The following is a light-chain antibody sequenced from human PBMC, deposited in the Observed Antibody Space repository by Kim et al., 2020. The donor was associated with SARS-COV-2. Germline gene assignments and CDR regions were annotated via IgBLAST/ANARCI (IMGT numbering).Light chain of an antibody. CDR2: EDN. J-gene: IGLJ3*02. V-gene: IGLV6-57*02. CDR3: QSYDSSNQV. Sequence: GKAVTIAGTGSSGGIARNYVQWYQQRPGSAPTTVIYEDNQRPSGVPDRFSGSSDSSSNSASLTISGLKTEDEADYYCQSYDSSNQVFGGGTQLTVL. CDR1: SGGIARNY.